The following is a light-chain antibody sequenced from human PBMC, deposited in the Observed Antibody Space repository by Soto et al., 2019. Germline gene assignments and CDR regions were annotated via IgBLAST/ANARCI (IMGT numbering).Light chain of an antibody. J-gene: IGKJ1*01. CDR3: QHPGT. CDR1: QSISSW. Sequence: DIQMTQSPSTLSASVGDRVTITCLASQSISSWLAWYQQKPWKAPKLLIYKESSLESGVPSRFSGGASGTEFALTISSRQPDDFATYYCQHPGTFGQGTKVEIK. V-gene: IGKV1-5*03. CDR2: KES.